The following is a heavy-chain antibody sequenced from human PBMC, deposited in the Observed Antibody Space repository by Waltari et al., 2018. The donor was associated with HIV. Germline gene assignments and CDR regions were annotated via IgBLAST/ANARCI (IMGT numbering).Heavy chain of an antibody. V-gene: IGHV7-4-1*02. D-gene: IGHD3-10*01. CDR3: ARYAYGSGDSGFDQ. J-gene: IGHJ4*02. Sequence: QVQVVQSGSELKKPGASVKVSCKASGYTFTTYAINWVRQAPGQGLEWMGWINTNTGHPTYAQGFTGRFVFSLDASVSTAYLQISSLKSEDAAIYYCARYAYGSGDSGFDQWGQGTLVAVSS. CDR1: GYTFTTYA. CDR2: INTNTGHP.